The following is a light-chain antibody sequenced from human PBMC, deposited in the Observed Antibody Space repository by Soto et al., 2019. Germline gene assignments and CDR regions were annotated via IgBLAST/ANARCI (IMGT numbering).Light chain of an antibody. Sequence: EIFLTQSPGTLSLSRWEIATLPWRASQGVSSSYLAWYQQKPGQAPRLLIYGASTRATGIPDRFSGSGSGTDFTLTISRLEPEDFAVYYCQHFVNSLTWTFGQATKVDIK. CDR3: QHFVNSLTWT. CDR2: GAS. V-gene: IGKV3-20*01. J-gene: IGKJ1*01. CDR1: QGVSSSY.